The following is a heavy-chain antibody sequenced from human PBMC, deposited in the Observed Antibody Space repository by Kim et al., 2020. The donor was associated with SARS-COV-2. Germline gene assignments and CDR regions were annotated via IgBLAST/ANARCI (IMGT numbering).Heavy chain of an antibody. J-gene: IGHJ3*02. D-gene: IGHD2-15*01. V-gene: IGHV3-23*01. CDR2: ISGSGGST. Sequence: GGSLRLSCAASGFTFSSYAMSWVRQAPGKGLEWVSAISGSGGSTYYADSVKGRFTISRDNSKNTLYLQMNSLRAEDTAVYYCAKDSGYCSGGSCFMDDAFDIWGQGTMVTVSS. CDR3: AKDSGYCSGGSCFMDDAFDI. CDR1: GFTFSSYA.